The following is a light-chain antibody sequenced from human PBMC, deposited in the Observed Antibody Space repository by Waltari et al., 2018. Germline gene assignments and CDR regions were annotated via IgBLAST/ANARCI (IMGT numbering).Light chain of an antibody. CDR2: ATS. V-gene: IGKV1-8*01. J-gene: IGKJ2*03. Sequence: AIRMTQSPSSLAASTGDRVNITCRASQGISSYLAWYQQKPGKAPKLLMYATSTMQSGVPSRFSGSGSGTDFTLTISCLQSEDFATYYCQQTYSSPSSFGQGTKLEIK. CDR1: QGISSY. CDR3: QQTYSSPSS.